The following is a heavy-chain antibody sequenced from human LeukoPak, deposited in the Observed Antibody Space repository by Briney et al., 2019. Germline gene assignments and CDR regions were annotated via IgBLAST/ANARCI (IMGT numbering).Heavy chain of an antibody. CDR3: ARDLVSLLYGSGIDY. V-gene: IGHV1-18*01. J-gene: IGHJ4*02. Sequence: GASVKVSCKASGYTFTNYGISWVRQAPGQGLEWMGWISTYNAKTNSAQRFQGRFTMTADTSTDTAYMELRSLTSDDTAVFYCARDLVSLLYGSGIDYWVQGTQVTVSA. D-gene: IGHD3-10*01. CDR2: ISTYNAKT. CDR1: GYTFTNYG.